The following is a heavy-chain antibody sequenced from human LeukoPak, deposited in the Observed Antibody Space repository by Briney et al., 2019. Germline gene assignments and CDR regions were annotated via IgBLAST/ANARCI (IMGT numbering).Heavy chain of an antibody. Sequence: ASLKVSCKASGYTFTSYYMRWGRQAPGQELEWMGIINPSGGSTSYAQRFQGRVTMTRDTSTSTVYMKLTSLRSEDTAVYYCASRGTGGIAVAQPFDYWGQGTLVTVSS. CDR2: INPSGGST. J-gene: IGHJ4*02. CDR3: ASRGTGGIAVAQPFDY. D-gene: IGHD6-13*01. V-gene: IGHV1-46*01. CDR1: GYTFTSYY.